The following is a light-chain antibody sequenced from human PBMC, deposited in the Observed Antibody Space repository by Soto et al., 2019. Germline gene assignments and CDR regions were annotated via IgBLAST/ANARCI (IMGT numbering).Light chain of an antibody. CDR3: QQSFSTPT. V-gene: IGKV1-39*01. CDR1: QRINIY. Sequence: DIQMTQSPSSLSTSIGDRCTITCRASQRINIYLNWYRQKPGKAPELLIHSASNLQSGVPSRLSGSGSGTDFTLTISGLQSEDFATYYCQQSFSTPTFGQGTRLEIK. CDR2: SAS. J-gene: IGKJ5*01.